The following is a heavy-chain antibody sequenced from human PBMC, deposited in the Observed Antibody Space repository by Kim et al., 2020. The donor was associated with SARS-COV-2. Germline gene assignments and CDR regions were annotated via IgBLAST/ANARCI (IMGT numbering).Heavy chain of an antibody. D-gene: IGHD3-22*01. CDR1: GGSISSSSYY. CDR3: ARAIGAARITMIVVEPGAFDI. V-gene: IGHV4-39*07. CDR2: IYYSGST. J-gene: IGHJ3*02. Sequence: SETLSLTCTVSGGSISSSSYYWGWIRQPPGKGLEWIGSIYYSGSTYSNPSLKSRVTISVDTSKNQFSLKLSSVTAADTAVYYCARAIGAARITMIVVEPGAFDIWGQGTMVTVSS.